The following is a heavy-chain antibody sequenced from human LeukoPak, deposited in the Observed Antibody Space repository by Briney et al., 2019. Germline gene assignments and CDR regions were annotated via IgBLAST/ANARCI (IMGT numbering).Heavy chain of an antibody. D-gene: IGHD3-22*01. J-gene: IGHJ4*02. CDR2: ISSSSRSI. V-gene: IGHV3-21*01. CDR3: AREYYDSSGLDY. Sequence: GGSLRLSCAASGFNFKTYTMNWVRQAPGKGLEWVSSISSSSRSIFHADSVKGRFTISRDSAKNSLYLQMSSLKPEDTAIYYCAREYYDSSGLDYWGQGTLVTVSS. CDR1: GFNFKTYT.